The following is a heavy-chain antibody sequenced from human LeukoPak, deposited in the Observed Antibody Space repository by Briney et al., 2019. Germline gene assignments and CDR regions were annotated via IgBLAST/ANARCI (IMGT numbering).Heavy chain of an antibody. V-gene: IGHV5-51*01. Sequence: GESLQISCKGSGYSFTHYWIGWVRQMPGRGLEWMGIIYPDDSDTRYSPSFQGQVTMSADKSISTAYLQWSSLKASDTAMYYCARGGPLRYDSSGYYPDYWGQGTLVTVSS. J-gene: IGHJ4*02. CDR2: IYPDDSDT. CDR1: GYSFTHYW. CDR3: ARGGPLRYDSSGYYPDY. D-gene: IGHD3-22*01.